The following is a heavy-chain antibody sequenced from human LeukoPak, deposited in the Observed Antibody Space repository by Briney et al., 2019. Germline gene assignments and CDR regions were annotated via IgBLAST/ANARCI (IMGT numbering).Heavy chain of an antibody. Sequence: GESLKISCKGSGYSFTSYWIGWVRQMPGKGLEWMGIIYPGDSDTRYSPSFQGQVTISADKSISTAYLQWSSLKASGTAMYYCARRNGSGSYYNSLSDWFDPWGQGTLVTVSS. CDR1: GYSFTSYW. CDR3: ARRNGSGSYYNSLSDWFDP. CDR2: IYPGDSDT. D-gene: IGHD3-10*01. J-gene: IGHJ5*02. V-gene: IGHV5-51*01.